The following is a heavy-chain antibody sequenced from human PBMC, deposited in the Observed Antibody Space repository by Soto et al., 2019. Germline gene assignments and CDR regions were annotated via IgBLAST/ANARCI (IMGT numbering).Heavy chain of an antibody. Sequence: EVQLVESGGGLVQPGGSLRLSCAASGFTVSTKYMSWVRQAPGKGLEWVSVIYSGGSTFYADYVRGRFTISRDNSKNTVNLQMNSLRAEDTAVYYCAREPWAADYWGQGTLVTVSS. CDR1: GFTVSTKY. D-gene: IGHD3-16*01. CDR3: AREPWAADY. J-gene: IGHJ4*02. V-gene: IGHV3-66*01. CDR2: IYSGGST.